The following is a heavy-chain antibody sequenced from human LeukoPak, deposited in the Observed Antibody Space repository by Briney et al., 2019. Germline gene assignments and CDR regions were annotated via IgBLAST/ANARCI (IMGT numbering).Heavy chain of an antibody. D-gene: IGHD3-3*01. CDR1: GFTFSSYW. J-gene: IGHJ4*02. Sequence: GGSLRLSCAASGFTFSSYWMSWVRQAPGKGLEWVANIKQDGSEKYYVDSVKGRFTISRDNAKNSLYLQMNSLRAEDTAVYYCARVSTSSASLVQRDYDFWSGYYRRPLDHWGQGTLVTVSS. V-gene: IGHV3-7*01. CDR3: ARVSTSSASLVQRDYDFWSGYYRRPLDH. CDR2: IKQDGSEK.